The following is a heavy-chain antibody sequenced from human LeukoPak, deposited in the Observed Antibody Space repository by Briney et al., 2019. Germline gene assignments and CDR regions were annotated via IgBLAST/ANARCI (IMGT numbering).Heavy chain of an antibody. CDR3: ARGRYCSSTRCYFDY. D-gene: IGHD2-2*01. CDR1: GFTFSGYW. Sequence: GGSLRLSCAASGFTFSGYWMSWVRQAPGKGLEWVANIKQDESEKYYVDSVKGQFTISRDNAKNSLYLQMNSLRAEDTAVYYCARGRYCSSTRCYFDYWGQGTLVTVSS. CDR2: IKQDESEK. V-gene: IGHV3-7*01. J-gene: IGHJ4*02.